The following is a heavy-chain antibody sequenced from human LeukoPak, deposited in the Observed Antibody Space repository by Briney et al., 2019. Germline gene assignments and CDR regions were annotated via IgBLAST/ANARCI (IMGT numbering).Heavy chain of an antibody. CDR1: GFTVSSDY. D-gene: IGHD3-9*01. Sequence: GGSLRLSCAASGFTVSSDYMGWGRQGPGKGREKVSVFYSRGTTYYTDSVKGPFTISTDSAKNSLFLQMNSLRAEDTAVYYCARDSAAYDILTGWMDVWGQGTTVTVSS. J-gene: IGHJ6*02. CDR3: ARDSAAYDILTGWMDV. V-gene: IGHV3-53*01. CDR2: FYSRGTT.